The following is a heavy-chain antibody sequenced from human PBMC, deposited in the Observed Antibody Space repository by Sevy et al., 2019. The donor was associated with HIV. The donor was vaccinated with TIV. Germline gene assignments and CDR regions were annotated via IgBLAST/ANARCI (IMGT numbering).Heavy chain of an antibody. Sequence: GGSLRLSCAASGFIFSNHGMHWVRQAPGKGLEWVARIWYDGSDTYYGQSVKGRFTISRDNSQNMVDLQMNSLRVEDTAVYYCARDVDSNYDGIDAWGQGTTVTVSS. V-gene: IGHV3-33*01. CDR3: ARDVDSNYDGIDA. CDR1: GFIFSNHG. CDR2: IWYDGSDT. D-gene: IGHD4-4*01. J-gene: IGHJ6*02.